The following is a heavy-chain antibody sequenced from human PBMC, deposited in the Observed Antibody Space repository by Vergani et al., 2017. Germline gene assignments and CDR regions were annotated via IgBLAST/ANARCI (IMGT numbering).Heavy chain of an antibody. D-gene: IGHD3-22*01. CDR3: ARDRGYYYDSSGYGTDY. Sequence: QVQLVQSGAEVKKPGSSVKVSCKASGGTFSSYAISWVRQAPGQGLEWMGRIIPIFGTANYAQKFQGRVTNTADESTSTAYMELSSLRSEDTAVYYCARDRGYYYDSSGYGTDYWGQGTLVTVSS. CDR1: GGTFSSYA. CDR2: IIPIFGTA. V-gene: IGHV1-69*13. J-gene: IGHJ4*02.